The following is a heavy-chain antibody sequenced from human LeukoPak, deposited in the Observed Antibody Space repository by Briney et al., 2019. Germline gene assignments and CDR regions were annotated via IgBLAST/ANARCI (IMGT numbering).Heavy chain of an antibody. Sequence: GGSLRLSCAASGFTFSSYGMHWVRQAPGKGLEWVAVISYDGSKTYYADSVKGRFTISRESAKYSLYLQMNNLRADDTAVYYCARRGDIAAPGPLNWYFDLWGRGTLVAVSS. D-gene: IGHD6-13*01. CDR3: ARRGDIAAPGPLNWYFDL. J-gene: IGHJ2*01. V-gene: IGHV3-30*03. CDR2: ISYDGSKT. CDR1: GFTFSSYG.